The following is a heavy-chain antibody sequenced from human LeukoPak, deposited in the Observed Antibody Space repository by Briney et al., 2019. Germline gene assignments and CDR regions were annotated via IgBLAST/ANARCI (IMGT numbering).Heavy chain of an antibody. CDR3: AKDGRYYYYYYYMDV. J-gene: IGHJ6*03. CDR1: GFTFSSYG. CDR2: INSDGNST. Sequence: GGSLRLSCAASGFTFSSYGMNWVRQAPGKGLVWVSRINSDGNSTSYADSVKGRFTISRDNSKNTLYLQMNSLRAEDTAVYYCAKDGRYYYYYYYMDVWGKGTTVTISS. V-gene: IGHV3-23*01. D-gene: IGHD2-15*01.